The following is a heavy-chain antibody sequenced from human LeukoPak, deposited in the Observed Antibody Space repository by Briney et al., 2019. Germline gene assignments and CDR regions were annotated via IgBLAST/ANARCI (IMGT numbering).Heavy chain of an antibody. CDR1: GGSLSGYY. J-gene: IGHJ4*02. D-gene: IGHD2-21*01. CDR3: ARGLLCRY. CDR2: VSHSGAT. Sequence: SETLSLTCAVYGGSLSGYYWSWIRQPPGKGLQWIGEVSHSGATNTIPSLKNRVTMSVDTAKNPFSLNLSSVTAADTAVYFCARGLLCRYWGQGILVTVSS. V-gene: IGHV4-34*01.